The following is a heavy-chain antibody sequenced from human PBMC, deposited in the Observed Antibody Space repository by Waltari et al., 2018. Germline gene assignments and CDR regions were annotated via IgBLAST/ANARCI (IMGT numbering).Heavy chain of an antibody. D-gene: IGHD3-9*01. Sequence: EVQLVESGGGLIQPGGSLRLSCIASGFTVGGNYMSWVRQSPGKGLEWVSVIHGAGNTYYADSVKGRFTISRDTSKNTLYLQMSALRAEDTAVYYCSNSRLNRPDDWYYFDYWGQGTLVTVSS. CDR1: GFTVGGNY. V-gene: IGHV3-53*01. J-gene: IGHJ4*02. CDR3: SNSRLNRPDDWYYFDY. CDR2: IHGAGNT.